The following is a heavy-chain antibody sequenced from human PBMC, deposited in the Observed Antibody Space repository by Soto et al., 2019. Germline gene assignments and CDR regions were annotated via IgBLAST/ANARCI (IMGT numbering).Heavy chain of an antibody. CDR1: GGSLSGYY. CDR3: ARARITMVRGVTNYGMDV. J-gene: IGHJ6*02. Sequence: SETLSFTCAVYGGSLSGYYWSWIRQPPGTGLEWIGEIHHSGSTNYNPSLKSRVTISVDTSKNQFSLKLSSVTAADTAVYYCARARITMVRGVTNYGMDVWGQGTTVTVSS. D-gene: IGHD3-10*01. V-gene: IGHV4-34*01. CDR2: IHHSGST.